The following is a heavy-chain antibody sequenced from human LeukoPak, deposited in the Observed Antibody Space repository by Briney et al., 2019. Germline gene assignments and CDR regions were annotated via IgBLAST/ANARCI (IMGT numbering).Heavy chain of an antibody. Sequence: PGESLRLSCAGSGFIFSNYGMSWVRLAPGKGLEWVSDISGSGGTTYYADSVKGRFSISRDNSKSTLYLQMNSLTADDTALYYCARDRVYSTTTIFDFWGQGTLVTVSS. CDR3: ARDRVYSTTTIFDF. CDR1: GFIFSNYG. V-gene: IGHV3-23*01. D-gene: IGHD6-13*01. CDR2: ISGSGGTT. J-gene: IGHJ4*02.